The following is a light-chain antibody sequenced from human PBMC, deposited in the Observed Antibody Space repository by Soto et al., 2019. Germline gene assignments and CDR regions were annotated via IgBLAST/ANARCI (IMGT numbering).Light chain of an antibody. Sequence: DIQMTQSPSTLSASVGDRVTITCRASQSISSWLAWYQQKPGKAPKLLIYKASSLESGFPSRFSGSGSGTGFTLTTSSLQPDDFATYYCQHYNRYWTFGQGTKVEIK. CDR2: KAS. J-gene: IGKJ1*01. CDR1: QSISSW. CDR3: QHYNRYWT. V-gene: IGKV1-5*03.